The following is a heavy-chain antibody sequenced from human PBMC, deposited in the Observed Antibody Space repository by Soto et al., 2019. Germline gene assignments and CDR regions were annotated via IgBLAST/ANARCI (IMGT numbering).Heavy chain of an antibody. CDR2: IIPILGIA. J-gene: IGHJ4*02. D-gene: IGHD3-3*01. CDR3: AREVLFGVVINHYFDY. V-gene: IGHV1-69*04. CDR1: GGTFSSYT. Sequence: ASVKVSCKASGGTFSSYTISWVRQAPGQGLEWMGRIIPILGIANYAQKFQGRVTITADKSTSTAYMELSSLRSEDTAVYYCAREVLFGVVINHYFDYWGQGTLVTVSS.